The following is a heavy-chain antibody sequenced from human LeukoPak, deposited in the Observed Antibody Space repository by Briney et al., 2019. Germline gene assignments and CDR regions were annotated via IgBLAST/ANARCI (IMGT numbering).Heavy chain of an antibody. D-gene: IGHD6-13*01. Sequence: GASVEVSCKASGYTFTGYYMHWVRQAPGQGLEWMGWINPNSGGTNYAQKFQGRVTMTRDTSISTAYTELSRLRSDDTAVYYCARDQSLAAAGTVDYWGQGTLVTVSS. CDR2: INPNSGGT. V-gene: IGHV1-2*02. CDR1: GYTFTGYY. CDR3: ARDQSLAAAGTVDY. J-gene: IGHJ4*02.